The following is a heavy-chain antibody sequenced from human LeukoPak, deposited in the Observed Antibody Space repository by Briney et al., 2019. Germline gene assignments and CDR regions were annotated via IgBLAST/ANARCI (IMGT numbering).Heavy chain of an antibody. Sequence: ASVEVSCKASGYTFTGYVLHWVRQAPGQGLEWMGWINPNNGGTDYTQKFQGRVTMTRDTSISTAYMDLSRLRSDDTAMYYCARGATTSWGADYFDFWGQGTLVTVSS. V-gene: IGHV1-2*02. CDR3: ARGATTSWGADYFDF. CDR1: GYTFTGYV. CDR2: INPNNGGT. D-gene: IGHD5-12*01. J-gene: IGHJ4*02.